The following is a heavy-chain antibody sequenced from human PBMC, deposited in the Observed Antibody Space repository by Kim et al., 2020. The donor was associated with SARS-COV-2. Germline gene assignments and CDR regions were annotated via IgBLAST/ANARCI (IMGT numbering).Heavy chain of an antibody. D-gene: IGHD3-10*01. V-gene: IGHV4-31*03. J-gene: IGHJ4*02. CDR3: ARDGYGSGRIDF. CDR1: GGSISSGGYY. CDR2: IYYSGST. Sequence: SETLSLTCTVSGGSISSGGYYWNWIRQHPGKGLEWIGYIYYSGSTYYNPSLKSRVTISVDTSNNQFSLKLSSVTAADTAVYYCARDGYGSGRIDFWGQGTLVTVSS.